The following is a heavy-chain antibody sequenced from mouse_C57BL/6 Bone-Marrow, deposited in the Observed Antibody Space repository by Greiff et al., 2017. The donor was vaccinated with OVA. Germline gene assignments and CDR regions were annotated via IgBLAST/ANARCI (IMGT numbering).Heavy chain of an antibody. J-gene: IGHJ1*03. CDR1: GYTFTSYG. D-gene: IGHD1-1*01. CDR2: IYPRSGNT. CDR3: ARGPLYYGSSYWYFDV. V-gene: IGHV1-81*01. Sequence: QVQLQQSGAELARPGASVKLSCKASGYTFTSYGISWVKQRTGQGLEWIGEIYPRSGNTYYNEKFKGKATLTADKSSSTAYMELRSLTSEDSAVYFCARGPLYYGSSYWYFDVWGTGTTVTVSS.